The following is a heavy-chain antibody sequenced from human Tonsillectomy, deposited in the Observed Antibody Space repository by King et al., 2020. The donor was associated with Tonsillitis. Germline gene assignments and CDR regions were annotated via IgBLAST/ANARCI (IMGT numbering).Heavy chain of an antibody. CDR2: INHRGST. Sequence: VQLQQWGAGLLKPSETLSLTCAVYGGSFSGYYWSWIRQPPGKGLEWIGEINHRGSTNYNPSLKSRVTISVDTSKNQFSLKLSSVTAADTAVYYCARGPRQWLGYWGQGTLVTVSS. CDR3: ARGPRQWLGY. V-gene: IGHV4-34*01. J-gene: IGHJ4*02. D-gene: IGHD6-19*01. CDR1: GGSFSGYY.